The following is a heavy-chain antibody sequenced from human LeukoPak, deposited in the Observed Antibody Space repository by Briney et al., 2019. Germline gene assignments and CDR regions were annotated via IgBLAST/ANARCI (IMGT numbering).Heavy chain of an antibody. D-gene: IGHD3-10*01. CDR1: GFXFSTYT. V-gene: IGHV3-23*01. Sequence: GGSLRLSCTASGFXFSTYTISWVRQAPGEGLEWVSGILTSGGTYYADSVKGRFTISRDNSKNTLYLQMNSLRADDTAVYYCAKDRIYADGLWDFDYWGQGTLVTVSS. CDR3: AKDRIYADGLWDFDY. J-gene: IGHJ4*02. CDR2: ILTSGGT.